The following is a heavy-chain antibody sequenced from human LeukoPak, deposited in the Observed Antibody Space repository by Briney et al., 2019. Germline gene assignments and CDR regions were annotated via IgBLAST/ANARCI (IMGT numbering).Heavy chain of an antibody. J-gene: IGHJ3*02. CDR3: ATDAVYYGSGSLDAFDI. D-gene: IGHD3-10*01. CDR1: GYTLTELS. V-gene: IGHV1-24*01. Sequence: ASVKVSCKVSGYTLTELSMHWVRQAPGKGLEWMGGFDLEDGETIYAQKFQGRVTMTEDTSTDTAYMELSSLRSEDTAVYYCATDAVYYGSGSLDAFDIWGQGTMVTVSS. CDR2: FDLEDGET.